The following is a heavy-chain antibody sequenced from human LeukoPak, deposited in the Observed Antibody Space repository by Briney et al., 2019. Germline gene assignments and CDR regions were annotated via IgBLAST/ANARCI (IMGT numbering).Heavy chain of an antibody. CDR1: GYTFTSYY. Sequence: ASVKVSCKASGYTFTSYYMHWVRQAPGQGLEWMGWISPTSGGTNYAQKLQGRVTMTRDTSISTAYMELSRLRSDDTAVYYCARRSPLNSAPGPFDAFDIWGQGTMVTVSS. D-gene: IGHD2/OR15-2a*01. CDR3: ARRSPLNSAPGPFDAFDI. J-gene: IGHJ3*02. V-gene: IGHV1-2*02. CDR2: ISPTSGGT.